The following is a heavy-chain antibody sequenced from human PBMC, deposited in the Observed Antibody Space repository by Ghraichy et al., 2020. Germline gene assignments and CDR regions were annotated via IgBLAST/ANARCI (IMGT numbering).Heavy chain of an antibody. Sequence: GESLNISCAASGFTFSSYAMSWVRQAPGKGLEWVSTISGSGGSTYYADSVKGRFTISRDNSKNTLYLQMNSLRAEDTAVYYCAKHYYDSSAYGMAYYFFDYWGQGTLVTVSS. J-gene: IGHJ4*02. D-gene: IGHD3-22*01. CDR3: AKHYYDSSAYGMAYYFFDY. CDR2: ISGSGGST. V-gene: IGHV3-23*01. CDR1: GFTFSSYA.